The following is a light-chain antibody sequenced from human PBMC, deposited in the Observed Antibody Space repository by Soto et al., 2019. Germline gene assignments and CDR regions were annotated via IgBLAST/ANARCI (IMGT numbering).Light chain of an antibody. V-gene: IGKV3-20*01. CDR1: QSVSSSY. Sequence: EIVLTQSPGTLSLSPGERATLSCRASQSVSSSYLAWYQQKPGQAPRLLIYGASSRATGIPDRFSGSGSGTTFTLTISRLQPEDVAVYYCQQYGSSPPGLTFGGGTKVEIK. CDR3: QQYGSSPPGLT. J-gene: IGKJ4*01. CDR2: GAS.